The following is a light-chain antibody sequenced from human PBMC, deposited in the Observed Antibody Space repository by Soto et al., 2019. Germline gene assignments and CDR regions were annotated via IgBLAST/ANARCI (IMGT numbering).Light chain of an antibody. CDR3: SSYAGSNNVV. J-gene: IGLJ2*01. CDR1: SSDVGGYNY. Sequence: QSALTQPPSASGSPGQSVTISCTGTSSDVGGYNYVSWYQQHPDKAPKLMIYEVSKRPSGVPDRFSGSKSGNTAPLTVSGLQAEDEADYYCSSYAGSNNVVFGGGTKLTVL. CDR2: EVS. V-gene: IGLV2-8*01.